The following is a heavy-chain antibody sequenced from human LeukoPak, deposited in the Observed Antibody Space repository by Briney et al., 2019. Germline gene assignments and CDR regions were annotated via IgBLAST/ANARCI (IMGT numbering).Heavy chain of an antibody. CDR2: ISSTSSYI. J-gene: IGHJ3*02. CDR3: ARDPLKRAFDI. Sequence: GGSLRLSCAASGFTFSSYSMNWVRQAPGKRLKWVSSISSTSSYIYYADSVKGRFTISRDNAKNSLYLQMNSLRAEDTAVYYCARDPLKRAFDIWGQGTMVTVSS. CDR1: GFTFSSYS. V-gene: IGHV3-21*01.